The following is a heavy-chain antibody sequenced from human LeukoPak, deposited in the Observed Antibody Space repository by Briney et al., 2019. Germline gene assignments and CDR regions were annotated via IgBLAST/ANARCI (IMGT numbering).Heavy chain of an antibody. Sequence: PGGSLRLSCAASGFTFSSYSMNWVRQAPGKGLEWVSYISSSSSTIYYADSVKGRFTISRDNAKNSLYLQMNSLRAEDTAVYYCARARGYSYGYCFDYWGQGTLVTVSS. V-gene: IGHV3-48*04. D-gene: IGHD5-18*01. CDR3: ARARGYSYGYCFDY. CDR1: GFTFSSYS. J-gene: IGHJ4*02. CDR2: ISSSSSTI.